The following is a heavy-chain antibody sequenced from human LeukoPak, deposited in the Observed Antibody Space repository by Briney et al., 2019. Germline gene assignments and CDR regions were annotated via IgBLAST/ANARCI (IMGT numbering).Heavy chain of an antibody. CDR2: INSDGSST. V-gene: IGHV3-74*01. CDR3: AREGGLRWADY. CDR1: GFTFSSYW. Sequence: GGSLRLSCAASGFTFSSYWMHWVRQAPGKGLVWVSRINSDGSSTNYADSVKGRFTISRGNAENTLYLQMNSLRAEDTAVYYCAREGGLRWADYWGQGTLVTVSS. D-gene: IGHD4-23*01. J-gene: IGHJ4*02.